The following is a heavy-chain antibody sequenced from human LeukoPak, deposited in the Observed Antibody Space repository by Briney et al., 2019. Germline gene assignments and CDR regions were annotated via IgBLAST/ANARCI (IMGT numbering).Heavy chain of an antibody. V-gene: IGHV4-59*12. Sequence: SETLSLTCTVSGGSISSYYWSWIRQPPGKGLEWIGYIYHSGSTYYNPSLKSRVTISVDRSKNQFSLKLSSVTAADTAVYYCARDRRRKDFWSGYYPLHPSWGQGTLVTVSS. CDR3: ARDRRRKDFWSGYYPLHPS. CDR2: IYHSGST. D-gene: IGHD3-3*01. CDR1: GGSISSYY. J-gene: IGHJ5*02.